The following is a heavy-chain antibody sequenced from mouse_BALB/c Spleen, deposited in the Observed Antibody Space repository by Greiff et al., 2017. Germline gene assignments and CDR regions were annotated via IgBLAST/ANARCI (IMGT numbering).Heavy chain of an antibody. V-gene: IGHV5-6-4*01. Sequence: DVMLVESGGGLVKPGGSLKLSCAASGFTFSSYTMSWVRQTPEKRLEWVATISSGGSYTYYPDSVKGRFTISRDNAKNTLYLQMSSLKSEDTAMYYCTRDYYGSSYGAMDYWGQGTSVTVSS. CDR1: GFTFSSYT. J-gene: IGHJ4*01. CDR2: ISSGGSYT. D-gene: IGHD1-1*01. CDR3: TRDYYGSSYGAMDY.